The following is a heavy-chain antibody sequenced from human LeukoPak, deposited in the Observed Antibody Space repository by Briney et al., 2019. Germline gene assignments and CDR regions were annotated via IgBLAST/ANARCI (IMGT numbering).Heavy chain of an antibody. J-gene: IGHJ6*03. CDR2: IGTAGDT. CDR3: ARYETYYDILTGYYSYYYYYMDV. V-gene: IGHV3-13*01. CDR1: GFTFSSYD. D-gene: IGHD3-9*01. Sequence: GGSLRLSCAASGFTFSSYDMHWVRQATGKGLEWVSAIGTAGDTYYPGSVKGRFTISRENAKNSLYLQMNSLRAGDTAVYYCARYETYYDILTGYYSYYYYYMDVWGKGTTVTISS.